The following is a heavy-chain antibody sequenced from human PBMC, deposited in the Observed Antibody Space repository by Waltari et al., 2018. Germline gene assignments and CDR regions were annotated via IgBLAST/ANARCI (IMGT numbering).Heavy chain of an antibody. CDR2: ISYDGSNK. D-gene: IGHD4-17*01. V-gene: IGHV3-30-3*01. Sequence: QVQLVESGGGVVQPGRSLRLSWAASGFNFSSYAMPWVRQAPCTGLEWVAVISYDGSNKYYADSVKGRFTISRDNSKNTLYLQMNSLRAEDTAVYYCARDPDDYGVGAWVGMDVWGQGTTVTVSS. CDR3: ARDPDDYGVGAWVGMDV. J-gene: IGHJ6*02. CDR1: GFNFSSYA.